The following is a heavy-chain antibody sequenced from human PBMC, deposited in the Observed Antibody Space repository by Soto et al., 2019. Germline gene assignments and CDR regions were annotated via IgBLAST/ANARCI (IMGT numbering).Heavy chain of an antibody. CDR1: GGSISSGGYY. V-gene: IGHV4-31*03. CDR2: IYYSGST. J-gene: IGHJ4*02. Sequence: SETLSLTCTVSGGSISSGGYYWSWIRQHPGKGLEWIGYIYYSGSTYYNPSLKSRVTISVDTSKNQFSLKLSSVTAADTAVYYCARAGSDYYDSSGYVDYWGQGTLVTVSS. D-gene: IGHD3-22*01. CDR3: ARAGSDYYDSSGYVDY.